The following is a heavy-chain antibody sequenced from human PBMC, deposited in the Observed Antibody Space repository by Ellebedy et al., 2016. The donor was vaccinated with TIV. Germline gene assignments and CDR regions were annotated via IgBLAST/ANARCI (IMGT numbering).Heavy chain of an antibody. J-gene: IGHJ3*02. Sequence: MPSETLSLTCTVSGGSISSSSYYWGWIRQPTGKGLEWIGSIYYSGSTYYNPSLKSRVTISVDTSKNQFSLKLSSVTAADTAVYYCARHGSTTVITLSAFDIWGQGTMVTVSS. CDR3: ARHGSTTVITLSAFDI. CDR2: IYYSGST. V-gene: IGHV4-39*01. CDR1: GGSISSSSYY. D-gene: IGHD4-23*01.